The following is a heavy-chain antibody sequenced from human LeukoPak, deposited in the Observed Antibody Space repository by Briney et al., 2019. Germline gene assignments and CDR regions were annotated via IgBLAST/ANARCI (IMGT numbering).Heavy chain of an antibody. Sequence: SETLSLTCTVSGGSISTFYWSWLRQPPGKGLEWIGYIFHTGHSNHHPSLKGRVTISVDTSKNQFSLNLNSVTAADTAMYYCARHPFSDGFDLWGQGTMVTVSS. V-gene: IGHV4-59*08. CDR3: ARHPFSDGFDL. J-gene: IGHJ3*01. CDR1: GGSISTFY. CDR2: IFHTGHS.